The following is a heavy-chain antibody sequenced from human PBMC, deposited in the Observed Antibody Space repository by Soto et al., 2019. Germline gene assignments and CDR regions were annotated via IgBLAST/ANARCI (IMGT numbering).Heavy chain of an antibody. CDR3: ARGAAIYDFWSGYYIGYYYYGVDV. V-gene: IGHV1-69*13. Sequence: GASVKVSCKASGGTFSSYAISWVRQAPGQGLEWMGGIIPIFGTANYAQKFQGRVTITADESTSTAYVELSSLRSEDTAVYYCARGAAIYDFWSGYYIGYYYYGVDVWGQGTTVTVSS. D-gene: IGHD3-3*01. J-gene: IGHJ6*02. CDR1: GGTFSSYA. CDR2: IIPIFGTA.